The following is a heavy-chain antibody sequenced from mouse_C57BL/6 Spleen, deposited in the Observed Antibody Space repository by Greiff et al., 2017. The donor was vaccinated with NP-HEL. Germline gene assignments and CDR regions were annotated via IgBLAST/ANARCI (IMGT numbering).Heavy chain of an antibody. J-gene: IGHJ1*03. Sequence: EVQLQQSGAELVRPGASVKLSCTASGFNIKDDYMHWVKQRPEQGLEWIGWIDPENGDTEYASKFQGKATITADTSSNTAYLQLSSLTSEDTAVYYCTPMVTTEWYFDVWGTGTTVTVSS. V-gene: IGHV14-4*01. D-gene: IGHD2-2*01. CDR1: GFNIKDDY. CDR2: IDPENGDT. CDR3: TPMVTTEWYFDV.